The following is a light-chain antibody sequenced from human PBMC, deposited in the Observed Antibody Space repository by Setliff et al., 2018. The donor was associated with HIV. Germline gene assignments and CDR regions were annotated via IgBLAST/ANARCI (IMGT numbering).Light chain of an antibody. CDR2: DVI. CDR3: CSYAGSYTFYV. J-gene: IGLJ1*01. CDR1: SSDVGGYYS. Sequence: QSVLTQPASVSGSPGQSITISCTGISSDVGGYYSVSWYQQHPGKAPKLMIYDVINRPSGVSNRFSGSKSANTASLTISGLQAEDEADYYCCSYAGSYTFYVFGTGTKVTVL. V-gene: IGLV2-14*03.